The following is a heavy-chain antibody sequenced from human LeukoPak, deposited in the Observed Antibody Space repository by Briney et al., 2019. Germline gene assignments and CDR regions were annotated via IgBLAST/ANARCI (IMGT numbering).Heavy chain of an antibody. CDR1: GFTFTGYA. V-gene: IGHV3-48*02. CDR3: ARVRPNFDIFGMDV. J-gene: IGHJ6*02. Sequence: GGSLRLSCVDSGFTFTGYAMNWVREAPGKSLEWLSYISTTGSTIYYADSVKGRFTISRDNAKNSLFLQMNSLRDEDTAVYYCARVRPNFDIFGMDVWGQGTTVTVSS. D-gene: IGHD3-9*01. CDR2: ISTTGSTI.